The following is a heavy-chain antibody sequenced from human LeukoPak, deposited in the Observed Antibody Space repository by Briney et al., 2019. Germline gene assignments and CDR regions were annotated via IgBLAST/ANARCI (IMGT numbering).Heavy chain of an antibody. J-gene: IGHJ4*02. D-gene: IGHD3-3*01. CDR2: IYYSGST. CDR3: ARMIFGVVVRFDY. CDR1: GGSISSGGYS. Sequence: PSQTLSLTCAVSGGSISSGGYSWRWLRQPPGRGLEWFGYIYYSGSTNYNPSLKSRVTISVDTSKNQFSLELSSVTAADTAVYYCARMIFGVVVRFDYWGQGTQVTVSS. V-gene: IGHV4-30-4*07.